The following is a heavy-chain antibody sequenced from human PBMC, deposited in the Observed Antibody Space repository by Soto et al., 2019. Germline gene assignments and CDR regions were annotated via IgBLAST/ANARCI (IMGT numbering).Heavy chain of an antibody. CDR2: IVVGSGNT. CDR3: QSYYDYSWGSYRYPPPDHS. J-gene: IGHJ3*01. CDR1: GFTFNSSA. V-gene: IGHV1-58*02. Sequence: ASVKVSCKASGFTFNSSAMQWVLQAREQRLEWIGWIVVGSGNTNYAQKFQERVTITRDMSTSTAYMELSSLRSEHTAVYYCQSYYDYSWGSYRYPPPDHSWGQGTLVTVAS. D-gene: IGHD3-16*02.